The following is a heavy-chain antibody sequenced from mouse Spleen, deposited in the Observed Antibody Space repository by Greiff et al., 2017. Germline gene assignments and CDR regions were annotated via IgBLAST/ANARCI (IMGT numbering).Heavy chain of an antibody. D-gene: IGHD4-1*01. J-gene: IGHJ2*01. CDR3: TTRHWDYFDY. Sequence: LVESGAELVRPGASVKLSCTASGFNIKDDYMHWVKQRPEQGLEWIGWIDPENGDTEYASKFQGKATITADTSSNTAYLQLSSLTSEDTAVYYCTTRHWDYFDYWGQGTTLTVSS. CDR2: IDPENGDT. CDR1: GFNIKDDY. V-gene: IGHV14-4*01.